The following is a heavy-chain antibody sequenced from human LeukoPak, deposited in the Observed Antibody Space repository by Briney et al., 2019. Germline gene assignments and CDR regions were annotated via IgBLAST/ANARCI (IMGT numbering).Heavy chain of an antibody. CDR2: ISGNGRST. V-gene: IGHV3-23*01. D-gene: IGHD1-1*01. Sequence: GGSLRLSCAASGFTFSSYAMSWVRQAPGKGLEWVSTISGNGRSTYYGDSVKGRFTISRDNSKNTLYLQMNGLRVEDTALYYCANEVRPNDYWGQGTLVTVSS. CDR1: GFTFSSYA. CDR3: ANEVRPNDY. J-gene: IGHJ4*02.